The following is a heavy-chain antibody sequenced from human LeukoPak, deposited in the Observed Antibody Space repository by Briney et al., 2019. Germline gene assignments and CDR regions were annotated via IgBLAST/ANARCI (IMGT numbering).Heavy chain of an antibody. Sequence: GGSLRLSCAASGFTLRDYTMHWVRQAPGKGLEWLSSISSSSSFIYYADSVQGRFIISRDNANNSLYLQMNSLRDDDTALYYCARDLGARGYWGQGALVTVSS. V-gene: IGHV3-21*01. J-gene: IGHJ4*02. D-gene: IGHD3-16*01. CDR2: ISSSSSFI. CDR1: GFTLRDYT. CDR3: ARDLGARGY.